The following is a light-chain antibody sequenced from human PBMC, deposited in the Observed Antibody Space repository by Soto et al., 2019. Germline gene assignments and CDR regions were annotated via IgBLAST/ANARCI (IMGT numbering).Light chain of an antibody. CDR3: KQYNSYWT. CDR2: KAS. V-gene: IGKV1-5*03. Sequence: DIQMTQSPSTLSASVGDRVTITCRASQSINNWLAWYQQKPGKAPKLLIYKASSLESGVPSRFSGSGSGTEFTLTISSLQPDDFATYYCKQYNSYWTFGQGTKVEIK. CDR1: QSINNW. J-gene: IGKJ1*01.